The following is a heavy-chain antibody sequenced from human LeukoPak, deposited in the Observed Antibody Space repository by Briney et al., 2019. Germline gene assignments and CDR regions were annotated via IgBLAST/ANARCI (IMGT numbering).Heavy chain of an antibody. CDR3: ARGYYEPFQS. J-gene: IGHJ4*02. CDR2: VSDTGTT. Sequence: PSGTLSLTCNVSGFSIRTSTYYWNWIRQSPGTGLEWIGCVSDTGTTKYNPSLKSRVTISVDTSKNHFSLILMSVTAADTAVYYCARGYYEPFQSWGQGTLVTVSS. CDR1: GFSIRTSTYY. D-gene: IGHD3-16*01. V-gene: IGHV4-61*03.